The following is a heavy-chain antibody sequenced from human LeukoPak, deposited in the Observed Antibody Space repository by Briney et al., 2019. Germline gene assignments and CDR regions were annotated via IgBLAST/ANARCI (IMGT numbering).Heavy chain of an antibody. D-gene: IGHD3-3*01. CDR3: AREADDFWSSYYNYYYYYMDV. CDR2: ISAYNGNT. J-gene: IGHJ6*03. V-gene: IGHV1-18*01. CDR1: GYTFTSYG. Sequence: ASVKVSCKASGYTFTSYGISWVRQAPGQGLEWLGWISAYNGNTNYAQKLQGRVTMTTDTSTSTAYMELRSLRSDDTAVYYCAREADDFWSSYYNYYYYYMDVWGKGSTVTVSS.